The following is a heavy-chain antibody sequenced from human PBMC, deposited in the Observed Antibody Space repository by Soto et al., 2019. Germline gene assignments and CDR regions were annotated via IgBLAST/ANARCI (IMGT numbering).Heavy chain of an antibody. V-gene: IGHV1-18*01. Sequence: QVQLVQSGAELKKPGASVRVSCKASGYSFSTFGISWVRQAPGQGLEWMGWINVYNGNTTYAQKVQGRVTTTADTSTTTAYMDLRSLTPHDTAVYFCARAIAGGYGHTTWDCWGQGTLVTVSS. D-gene: IGHD5-18*01. CDR1: GYSFSTFG. CDR2: INVYNGNT. CDR3: ARAIAGGYGHTTWDC. J-gene: IGHJ4*02.